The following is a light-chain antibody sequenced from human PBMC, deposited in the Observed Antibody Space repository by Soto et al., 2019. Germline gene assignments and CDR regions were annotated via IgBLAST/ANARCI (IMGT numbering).Light chain of an antibody. V-gene: IGKV3-20*01. CDR1: QSVSSNY. J-gene: IGKJ2*01. Sequence: EIVLTQSPGTLSLSPGERATLSCRARQSVSSNYLAWYQQKPGQAPRLLIYGASRGAAGIPDRFSGSGSGTDFNLPIIRLEPEDFAVYFCQQYGRSPMFTFGQGTKLEVK. CDR3: QQYGRSPMFT. CDR2: GAS.